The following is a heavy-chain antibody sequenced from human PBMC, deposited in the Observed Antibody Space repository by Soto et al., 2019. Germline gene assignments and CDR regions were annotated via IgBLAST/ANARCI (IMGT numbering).Heavy chain of an antibody. D-gene: IGHD3-10*01. J-gene: IGHJ6*02. CDR1: GFTFSSYW. V-gene: IGHV3-74*02. CDR2: MNEDGGTT. CDR3: ASDLSGRADV. Sequence: EVQLVESGGGLVGPGGSMRLSCAASGFTFSSYWMYWVRQAPGKGLVWVSRMNEDGGTTDYADSVKGRFTISRDNAKNTLYLQMNSLRVEDTAVYYCASDLSGRADVWGPGTTVTVYS.